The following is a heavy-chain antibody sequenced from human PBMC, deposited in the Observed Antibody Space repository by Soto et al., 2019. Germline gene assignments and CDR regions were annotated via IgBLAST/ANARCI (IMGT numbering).Heavy chain of an antibody. CDR2: INSDGTL. CDR1: GFTFRIYS. Sequence: EVQLVESGGGLVQPGGSLRLSCVASGFTFRIYSMHWVRQVPGKGLVWVSRINSDGTLDYADSVKGRFTISRDNAKNTMYPQMNRLRAADTAVYYCARPLYGSGSYYLGGVGYWGQGTLVTVSS. V-gene: IGHV3-74*01. J-gene: IGHJ4*02. D-gene: IGHD3-10*01. CDR3: ARPLYGSGSYYLGGVGY.